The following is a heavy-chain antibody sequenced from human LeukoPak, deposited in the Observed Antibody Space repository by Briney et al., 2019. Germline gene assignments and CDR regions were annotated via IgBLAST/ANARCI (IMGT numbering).Heavy chain of an antibody. D-gene: IGHD4-11*01. V-gene: IGHV4-34*01. CDR1: GGSFSGYY. Sequence: SETLSLTCAVYGGSFSGYYWSWIRQPPGKGLEWIGEINHSGSTNYNPALKSRVTISVDTSKNQFSLKLSSVTAADTAVYYCASHSQGSNYGFLYYYYYYMDVWGKGTTVTVSS. CDR2: INHSGST. CDR3: ASHSQGSNYGFLYYYYYYMDV. J-gene: IGHJ6*03.